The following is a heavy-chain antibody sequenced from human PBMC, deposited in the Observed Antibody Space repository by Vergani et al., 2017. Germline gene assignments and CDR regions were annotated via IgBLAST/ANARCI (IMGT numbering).Heavy chain of an antibody. CDR3: TRDVTPRFIAAAGVDY. D-gene: IGHD6-13*01. V-gene: IGHV3-21*01. Sequence: EVQLVESGGGLVKPGGSLRLSCAASGFTFSSYSMNWVRQAPGKGLEWVSSISSSSSYIYYADSVKGRFTISRDNAKNSLYLQMNSLRAEDTAVYYCTRDVTPRFIAAAGVDYWGQGTLVTVSS. CDR1: GFTFSSYS. CDR2: ISSSSSYI. J-gene: IGHJ4*02.